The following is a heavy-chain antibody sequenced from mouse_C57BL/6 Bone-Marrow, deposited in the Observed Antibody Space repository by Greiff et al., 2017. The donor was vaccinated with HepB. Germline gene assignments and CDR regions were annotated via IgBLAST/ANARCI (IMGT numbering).Heavy chain of an antibody. D-gene: IGHD1-1*01. V-gene: IGHV1-72*01. Sequence: QVQLKQPGAELVKPGASVKLSCKASGYTFTSYWLHWVKQRPGRGLEWIGRIDPNSGGTKYNEKFKSKATLTVDKPSSTAYMQLSSLTSEDSAVYYCARSGYYGSSYEGYWGQGTTLTVSS. CDR1: GYTFTSYW. J-gene: IGHJ2*01. CDR2: IDPNSGGT. CDR3: ARSGYYGSSYEGY.